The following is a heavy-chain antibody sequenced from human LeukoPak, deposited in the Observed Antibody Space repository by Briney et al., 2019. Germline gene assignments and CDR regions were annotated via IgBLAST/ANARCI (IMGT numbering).Heavy chain of an antibody. D-gene: IGHD4-17*01. CDR2: ISYDGSNK. Sequence: GGSLRLSCAASGFTFSSYAMHWVRQAPGKGLEWVAVISYDGSNKYYADSVKGRFTISRDNSRNTLYLQMNSLRAEDTAVYYCASGDLTTVTLLDYWGQGTLVTVSS. CDR3: ASGDLTTVTLLDY. CDR1: GFTFSSYA. J-gene: IGHJ4*02. V-gene: IGHV3-30*04.